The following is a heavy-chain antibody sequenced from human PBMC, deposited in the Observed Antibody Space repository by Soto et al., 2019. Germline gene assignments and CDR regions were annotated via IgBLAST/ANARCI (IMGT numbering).Heavy chain of an antibody. V-gene: IGHV1-69*04. CDR2: IIPILGIA. J-gene: IGHJ6*03. Sequence: ASVKVSCKASGGTFSSYTISWVRQAPGQGLEWMGRIIPILGIANYAQKFQGRVTITADKSTSTAYMELSSLRSEDTAVYYCGRDHVYSSSSEGYYYYYMDVWGKGTTVTVSS. D-gene: IGHD6-6*01. CDR3: GRDHVYSSSSEGYYYYYMDV. CDR1: GGTFSSYT.